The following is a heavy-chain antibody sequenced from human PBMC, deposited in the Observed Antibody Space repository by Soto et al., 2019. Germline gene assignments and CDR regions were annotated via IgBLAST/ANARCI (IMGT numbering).Heavy chain of an antibody. CDR1: GGSISSSSYY. J-gene: IGHJ5*02. Sequence: LSLTCTVSGGSISSSSYYWGWIRQPPGKGLEWIGSIYYSGRTYYNPSLKSRVTISVDTSKNQFSLKLSSVTAADTAVYYCARGDYDFWSGSKGNWFVPWGQRTPVTVPS. V-gene: IGHV4-39*01. CDR2: IYYSGRT. CDR3: ARGDYDFWSGSKGNWFVP. D-gene: IGHD3-3*01.